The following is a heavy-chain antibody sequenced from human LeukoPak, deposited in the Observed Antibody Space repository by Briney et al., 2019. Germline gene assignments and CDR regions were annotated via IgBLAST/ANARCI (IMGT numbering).Heavy chain of an antibody. Sequence: PGGSLRLSCAASGFRFSDYGMHWIRQAPGKGLEWVAVISYDGTTKYFADSVRGRFTISRDNSRNTVNLQMNSLRAEDTALYFCTRGQEGNYFDFWGRGTRVIVSS. J-gene: IGHJ2*01. CDR3: TRGQEGNYFDF. CDR1: GFRFSDYG. V-gene: IGHV3-30*12. CDR2: ISYDGTTK.